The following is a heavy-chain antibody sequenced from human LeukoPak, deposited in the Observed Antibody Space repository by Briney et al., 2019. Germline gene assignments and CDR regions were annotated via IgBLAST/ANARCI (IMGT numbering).Heavy chain of an antibody. V-gene: IGHV3-33*01. CDR3: ARDILVVAAYYFGY. J-gene: IGHJ4*02. D-gene: IGHD2-15*01. CDR1: GFTFSNYG. Sequence: GRSLRLSCAASGFTFSNYGMHWVRQAPGKGLEWVAVIWYDGSNKYYADSVKGRFTISRDNSKNTLYLQMNSLRAEDTAVYYCARDILVVAAYYFGYWGQGTLVTVSS. CDR2: IWYDGSNK.